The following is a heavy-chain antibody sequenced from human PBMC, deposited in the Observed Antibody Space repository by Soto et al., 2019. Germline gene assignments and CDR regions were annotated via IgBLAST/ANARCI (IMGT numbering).Heavy chain of an antibody. CDR3: AKSAAIVGYYYYMDV. CDR1: GFTFDDYA. Sequence: PGGSLRLSCAASGFTFDDYAMHWVRQAPGKGLEWVSGISWNSGSIGYADSVKGRFTISRDNAKNSLYLQMNSLRAEDTALYYCAKSAAIVGYYYYMDVWGKGTTVTVSS. J-gene: IGHJ6*03. V-gene: IGHV3-9*01. D-gene: IGHD2-2*01. CDR2: ISWNSGSI.